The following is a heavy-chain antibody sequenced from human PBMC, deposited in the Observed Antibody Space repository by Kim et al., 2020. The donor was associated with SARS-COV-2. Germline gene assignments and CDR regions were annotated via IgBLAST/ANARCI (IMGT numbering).Heavy chain of an antibody. CDR1: GFIFSNYW. Sequence: GGSLRLSCAASGFIFSNYWMSWVRQAPGKGLEWVANIKRDGSEKYYVDSVRGRFTISRDNAQNSLFLQMNSLRVEDTAVYYCTSWGAGNYWGPGTLVTVSS. CDR2: IKRDGSEK. V-gene: IGHV3-7*01. CDR3: TSWGAGNY. D-gene: IGHD6-13*01. J-gene: IGHJ4*02.